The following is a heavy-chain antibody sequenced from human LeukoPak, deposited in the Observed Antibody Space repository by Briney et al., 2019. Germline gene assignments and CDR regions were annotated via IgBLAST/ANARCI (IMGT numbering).Heavy chain of an antibody. D-gene: IGHD3-10*01. CDR2: IKQDGSEK. CDR1: GFTFSSYW. Sequence: PGGSLRLSCAASGFTFSSYWMSWVRQAPGKGLEWVANIKQDGSEKYYVDSVKGRFTISRDNAKNSLYLQMNSLRAEDTAVYYCARDRPPSNWRLLWFGEPMGYYFDYWGQGTLVTVSS. CDR3: ARDRPPSNWRLLWFGEPMGYYFDY. J-gene: IGHJ4*02. V-gene: IGHV3-7*01.